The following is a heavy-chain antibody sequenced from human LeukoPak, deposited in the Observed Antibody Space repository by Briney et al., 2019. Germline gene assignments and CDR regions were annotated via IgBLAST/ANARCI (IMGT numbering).Heavy chain of an antibody. D-gene: IGHD3-10*01. CDR2: IHPNSGGT. CDR1: GYTFTGYY. V-gene: IGHV1-2*02. Sequence: ASVKVSCKASGYTFTGYYMHWVRQAPGQGLEWMGWIHPNSGGTNYAQKFQGRVTMTRDTSISTAYMELSRLRSDGTAVYYCARAALGLWFGEPLGGPTEYWGQGTLVTVSS. J-gene: IGHJ4*02. CDR3: ARAALGLWFGEPLGGPTEY.